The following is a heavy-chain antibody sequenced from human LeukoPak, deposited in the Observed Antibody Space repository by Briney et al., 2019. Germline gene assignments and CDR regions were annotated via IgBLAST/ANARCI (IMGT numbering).Heavy chain of an antibody. Sequence: GGSLRLSCAASGFTFSTYGMTWVRQAPGKGLEWVSSISSSSSYIYYADSVKGRFTISRDNAKNSLYLQMNSLRAEDTAVYYCARVPLDRFYFDYWGQGTLVTVSS. J-gene: IGHJ4*02. CDR2: ISSSSSYI. V-gene: IGHV3-21*01. CDR3: ARVPLDRFYFDY. D-gene: IGHD3-22*01. CDR1: GFTFSTYG.